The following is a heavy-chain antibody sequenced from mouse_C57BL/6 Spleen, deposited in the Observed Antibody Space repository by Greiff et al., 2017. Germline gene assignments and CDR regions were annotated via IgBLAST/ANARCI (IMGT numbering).Heavy chain of an antibody. CDR1: GYAFSSYW. D-gene: IGHD1-1*01. J-gene: IGHJ2*01. CDR3: AREGLLRRYFDY. Sequence: QVQLQQSGAELVKPGASVKISCKASGYAFSSYWMNWVKQRPGKGLEWIGQIYPGDGDTNYNGKFKGKATLTADKSSSTAYMQLSSLTSEDSAVYFCAREGLLRRYFDYWGQGTTLTVSS. V-gene: IGHV1-80*01. CDR2: IYPGDGDT.